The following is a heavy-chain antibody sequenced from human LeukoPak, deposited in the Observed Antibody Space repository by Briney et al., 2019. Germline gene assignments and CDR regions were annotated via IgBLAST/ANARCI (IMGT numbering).Heavy chain of an antibody. J-gene: IGHJ5*02. CDR2: IKQDGSEK. CDR3: AREAVKDDYPTNSWFDP. D-gene: IGHD5-24*01. V-gene: IGHV3-7*01. Sequence: GGPLRLSCAASGFTFSSYWMSWVRQAPGKGLEWVANIKQDGSEKYYVDPVKGRFTISRDNAKNSLYLQMNSLRAEDTAVYYCAREAVKDDYPTNSWFDPWGQGTLVTVSS. CDR1: GFTFSSYW.